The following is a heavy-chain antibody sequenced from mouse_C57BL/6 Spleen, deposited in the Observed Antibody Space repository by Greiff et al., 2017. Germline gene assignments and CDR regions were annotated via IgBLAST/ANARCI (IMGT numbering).Heavy chain of an antibody. V-gene: IGHV1-82*01. D-gene: IGHD1-1*01. CDR1: GYAFSSSW. Sequence: VQVVESGPELVKPGASVKISCKASGYAFSSSWMNWVKQRPGKGLEWIGRIYPGDGDTNYNGKFKGKATLTADKSSSTAYMQLSSLTSEDSAVYFCARSYYYGSDYAMDYWGQGTSVTVSS. CDR3: ARSYYYGSDYAMDY. J-gene: IGHJ4*01. CDR2: IYPGDGDT.